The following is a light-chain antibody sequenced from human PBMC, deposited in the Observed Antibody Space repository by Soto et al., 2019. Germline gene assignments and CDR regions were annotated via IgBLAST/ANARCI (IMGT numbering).Light chain of an antibody. CDR2: AVS. CDR1: QDIRND. V-gene: IGKV1-6*01. CDR3: LHDYNYPIT. Sequence: AIQMTQSPSSLSASVGDRVTITCRASQDIRNDLGWFQQKPGKAPKLLIYAVSTLESGVPSRFSGSGSGTYFTLIISSLQPEDFATYFCLHDYNYPITFGQGTRLEIK. J-gene: IGKJ5*01.